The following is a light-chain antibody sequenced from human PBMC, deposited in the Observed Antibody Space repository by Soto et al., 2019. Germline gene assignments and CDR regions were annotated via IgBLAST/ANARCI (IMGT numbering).Light chain of an antibody. Sequence: QSVLTQPPSVSGAPGQRVTISCTGSSSNIGAGYDVHWYQQLPGTAPKLLINGNSNRPSGVPDRFSGSKSGTSASLAITGLQVEDLSDYYCQSYDNSLSGYVFGTGTKVTVL. CDR3: QSYDNSLSGYV. CDR2: GNS. V-gene: IGLV1-40*01. CDR1: SSNIGAGYD. J-gene: IGLJ1*01.